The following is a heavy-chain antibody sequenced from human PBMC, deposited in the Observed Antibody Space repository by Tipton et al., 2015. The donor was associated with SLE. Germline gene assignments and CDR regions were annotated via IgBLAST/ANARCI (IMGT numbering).Heavy chain of an antibody. CDR3: ARGSGSLKEVDY. Sequence: SLRLSCAASGFTFSSYGMHWVRQAPGKGLEWVAVISYDGSNKHYADSVKGRFTISRDKSKNTLYLQMNSLRSEDTAVYYCARGSGSLKEVDYWGQGTLVTVSS. D-gene: IGHD1-26*01. J-gene: IGHJ4*02. CDR1: GFTFSSYG. V-gene: IGHV3-30*03. CDR2: ISYDGSNK.